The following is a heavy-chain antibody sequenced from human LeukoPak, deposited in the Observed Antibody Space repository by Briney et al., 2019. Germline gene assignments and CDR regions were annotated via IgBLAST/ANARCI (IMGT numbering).Heavy chain of an antibody. CDR1: GFTFSSYE. D-gene: IGHD1-26*01. J-gene: IGHJ3*02. CDR3: ARDSLRWELLKRAFDI. V-gene: IGHV3-48*01. Sequence: GGTLRLSCAASGFTFSSYEMNWVRQAPGKGLEWVSYISSSSSTIYYADSVKGRFTISRDNAKNSLYLQMNSLRAEDTAVYYCARDSLRWELLKRAFDIWGQGTMVTVSS. CDR2: ISSSSSTI.